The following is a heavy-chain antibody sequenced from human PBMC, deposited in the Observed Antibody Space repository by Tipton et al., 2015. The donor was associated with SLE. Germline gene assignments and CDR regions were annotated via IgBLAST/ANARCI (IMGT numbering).Heavy chain of an antibody. CDR2: INPNSGGT. CDR1: GYTFTGYY. D-gene: IGHD6-19*01. CDR3: ARGSIAVAGSRYFDL. V-gene: IGHV1-2*02. Sequence: QSGPEVKKPGASVKVSCKASGYTFTGYYMHWVRQAPGQGLEWMGWINPNSGGTNYAQKFQGRVTMTRDTSISTAYMELSRLRSDDTAVYYCARGSIAVAGSRYFDLWGRGTLVTVSS. J-gene: IGHJ2*01.